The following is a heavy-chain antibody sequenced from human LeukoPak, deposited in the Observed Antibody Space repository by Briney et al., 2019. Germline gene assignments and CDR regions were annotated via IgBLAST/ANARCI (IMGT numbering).Heavy chain of an antibody. CDR1: GGSFSDFY. Sequence: SETLSLTCAVYGGSFSDFYWSWIRQPPGRGLEWIGEINHSGSTNYNPSLKSRVTVSVDTSKSQFSLRLNSVTAADTAVYYCARHKSDWYYFDYWGQGILVTVSS. J-gene: IGHJ4*02. D-gene: IGHD3-9*01. CDR3: ARHKSDWYYFDY. CDR2: INHSGST. V-gene: IGHV4-34*01.